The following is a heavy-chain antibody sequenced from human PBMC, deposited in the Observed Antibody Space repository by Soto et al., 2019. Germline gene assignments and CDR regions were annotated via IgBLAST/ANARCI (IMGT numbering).Heavy chain of an antibody. CDR2: ISGSGGTT. Sequence: GGSLRLSCASSGFTFSNYAMCWVRQAPGKGLECVSGISGSGGTTYYADSVKGRFTISRDNSKNTLYLQMNSLRAEDTAVYYCAKGLYGDWYLDYWGQGTLVTVSS. D-gene: IGHD4-17*01. V-gene: IGHV3-23*01. J-gene: IGHJ4*02. CDR1: GFTFSNYA. CDR3: AKGLYGDWYLDY.